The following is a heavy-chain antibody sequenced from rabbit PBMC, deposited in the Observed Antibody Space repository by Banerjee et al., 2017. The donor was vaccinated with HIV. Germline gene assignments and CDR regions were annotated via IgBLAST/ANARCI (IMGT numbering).Heavy chain of an antibody. J-gene: IGHJ4*01. V-gene: IGHV1S40*01. CDR2: IYTSSGST. D-gene: IGHD4-1*01. CDR3: ARDLAGVIGWNFSL. Sequence: QSLEESGGDLVKPGASLTLTCTASGFSFSSYWMCWVRQAPGKGLEWVACIYTSSGSTWYANWAKGRFTISKTASTTVTLQMISLTAADTATYFCARDLAGVIGWNFSLWGPGTLVNVS. CDR1: GFSFSSYW.